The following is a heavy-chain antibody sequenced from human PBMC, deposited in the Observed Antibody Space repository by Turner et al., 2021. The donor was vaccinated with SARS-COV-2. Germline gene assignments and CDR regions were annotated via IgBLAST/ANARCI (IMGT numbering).Heavy chain of an antibody. CDR3: AVTMIAIFHY. CDR2: ISYDGSNK. J-gene: IGHJ4*02. Sequence: QVQLVESGGGVVQPGRSLRLSCAASGFTFSSYAMHWVRQAPGKGLEWVAVISYDGSNKYYADSVKGRFTISRDNSKNTLYLQMNSLRAEDAAIYYCAVTMIAIFHYWGQGTLVTVSS. CDR1: GFTFSSYA. V-gene: IGHV3-30*04. D-gene: IGHD3-22*01.